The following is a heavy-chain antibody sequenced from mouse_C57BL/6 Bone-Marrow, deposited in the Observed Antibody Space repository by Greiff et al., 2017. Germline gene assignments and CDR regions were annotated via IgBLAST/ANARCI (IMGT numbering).Heavy chain of an antibody. Sequence: EVKLMESGAELVRPGASVKLSCTASGFNIKDDYMHWVKQRPEQGLEWIGWIDPENGDTEYASKFQGKATITADTSSNTAYLQLSSLTSEDTAVYYCTTVYYGSSYYYAMDYWGQGTSVTVSS. V-gene: IGHV14-4*01. J-gene: IGHJ4*01. CDR1: GFNIKDDY. D-gene: IGHD1-1*01. CDR3: TTVYYGSSYYYAMDY. CDR2: IDPENGDT.